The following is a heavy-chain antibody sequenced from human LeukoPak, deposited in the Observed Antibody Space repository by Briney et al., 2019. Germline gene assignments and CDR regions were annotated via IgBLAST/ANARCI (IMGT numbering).Heavy chain of an antibody. CDR2: ISSSSSYI. V-gene: IGHV3-21*01. CDR1: GFTFSSYS. J-gene: IGHJ4*02. CDR3: AREGCSSTSCYTRRFDY. Sequence: GGSLRLSCAASGFTFSSYSMNWVRQAPGKGLEWVSSISSSSSYIYYADSVKGRFTISRDNAKNSLYLQMNSLRAEDTAVDYCAREGCSSTSCYTRRFDYWGQGALVTVSS. D-gene: IGHD2-2*02.